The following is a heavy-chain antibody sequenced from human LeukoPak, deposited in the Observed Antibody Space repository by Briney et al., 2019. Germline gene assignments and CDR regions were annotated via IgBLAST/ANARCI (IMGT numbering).Heavy chain of an antibody. Sequence: GGSLRLSCVASGFTFSSYGMHWVRQAPGKGLEWVAVISYDGSNKYYADSVKGRFTISRDNSKNTLYLQMNSLRAEDTAVYYCAKDLSNSPQIDYWGQGTLVTVSS. CDR1: GFTFSSYG. J-gene: IGHJ4*02. V-gene: IGHV3-30*18. D-gene: IGHD4-23*01. CDR2: ISYDGSNK. CDR3: AKDLSNSPQIDY.